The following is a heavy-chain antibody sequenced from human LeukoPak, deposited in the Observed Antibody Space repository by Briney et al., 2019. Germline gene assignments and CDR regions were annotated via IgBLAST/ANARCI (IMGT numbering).Heavy chain of an antibody. CDR1: RFTLSTYA. J-gene: IGHJ4*02. CDR3: AKNSYYYGSGTPEY. Sequence: GGSLGLSCAASRFTLSTYAMHWVRQAPGKGLEWVALISYDGSNKYYADSVKGRFTISRDNSKNTLYLQMNSLRAEDTAVYYCAKNSYYYGSGTPEYWGQGTLVTVSS. D-gene: IGHD3-10*01. V-gene: IGHV3-30*07. CDR2: ISYDGSNK.